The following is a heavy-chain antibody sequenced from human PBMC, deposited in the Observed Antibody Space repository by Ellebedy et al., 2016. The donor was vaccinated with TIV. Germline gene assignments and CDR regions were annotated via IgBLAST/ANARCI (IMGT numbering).Heavy chain of an antibody. V-gene: IGHV4-34*01. Sequence: SETLSLTCAVYGESLSGYYWSWIRQPPGKGLEWIGTIYYSGSTYYNPSLKSRVTISVDTSKNQFSLKLRSVTAADTAVYYCARHLLHPNLRLGELSLNWYFDLWGRGTLVTVSS. CDR2: IYYSGST. CDR1: GESLSGYY. CDR3: ARHLLHPNLRLGELSLNWYFDL. J-gene: IGHJ2*01. D-gene: IGHD3-16*02.